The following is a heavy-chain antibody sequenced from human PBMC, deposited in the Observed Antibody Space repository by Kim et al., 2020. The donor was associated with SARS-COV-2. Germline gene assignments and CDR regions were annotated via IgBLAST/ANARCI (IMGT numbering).Heavy chain of an antibody. Sequence: ASVKVSCKSSGYTFTSYGISWVRQAPGQGLEWMGWISAYNGNTNYAQKLQGRVTMTTDTSTSTAYMELRSLRSDDTAVYYCARVELVQRYNWFDPWGQGTLVTVSS. CDR3: ARVELVQRYNWFDP. J-gene: IGHJ5*02. D-gene: IGHD6-13*01. CDR1: GYTFTSYG. V-gene: IGHV1-18*01. CDR2: ISAYNGNT.